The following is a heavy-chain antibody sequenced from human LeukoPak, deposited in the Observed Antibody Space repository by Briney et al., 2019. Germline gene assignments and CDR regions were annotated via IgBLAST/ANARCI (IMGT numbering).Heavy chain of an antibody. J-gene: IGHJ4*02. CDR2: MYSVGTT. D-gene: IGHD5-12*01. V-gene: IGHV3-53*01. CDR1: GFIVSNNY. Sequence: GGSLRLSCAASGFIVSNNYMSWVRQVPGKGLEWVSVMYSVGTTYYADSVKSRFTMSRDTSKNMMFLQMNSLRAEDTAVYYCARGMSGYDAYFDYWGQGTLVTVSS. CDR3: ARGMSGYDAYFDY.